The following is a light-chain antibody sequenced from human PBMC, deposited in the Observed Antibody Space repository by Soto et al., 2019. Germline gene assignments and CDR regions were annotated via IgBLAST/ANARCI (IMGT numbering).Light chain of an antibody. CDR2: GAS. CDR1: QSVSGH. Sequence: EIVMTQSPATLSVSPGERVTLSCRASQSVSGHLAWYQQKPGQAPRLIISGASTRATGIPARFSGSGSGTEFTLTISSLQSEEFAVYYCHQYHYWWTFGQGTKVEIK. V-gene: IGKV3-15*01. J-gene: IGKJ1*01. CDR3: HQYHYWWT.